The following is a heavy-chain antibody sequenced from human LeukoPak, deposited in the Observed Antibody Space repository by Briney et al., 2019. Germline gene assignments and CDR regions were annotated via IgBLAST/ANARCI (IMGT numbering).Heavy chain of an antibody. CDR2: INHSGRT. D-gene: IGHD2-2*01. CDR1: GGSFSGYY. J-gene: IGHJ4*02. V-gene: IGHV4-34*01. Sequence: PSETLSLTCAVYGGSFSGYYWSWTRQPPGKGLEWIGEINHSGRTNYNPSLKSRVTISVDTSKNQFSLKLSSVTAADTAVYYCARGRPRGYCSSTSCYEGVFFDYWGQGTLVTVSS. CDR3: ARGRPRGYCSSTSCYEGVFFDY.